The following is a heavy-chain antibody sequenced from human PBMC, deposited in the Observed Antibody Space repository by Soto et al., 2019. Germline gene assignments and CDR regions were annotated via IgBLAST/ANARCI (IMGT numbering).Heavy chain of an antibody. D-gene: IGHD3-22*01. CDR3: ARAGSYYDSSGYTPFDP. V-gene: IGHV1-69*13. CDR2: IIPIFGTA. CDR1: GGTFSSYA. J-gene: IGHJ5*02. Sequence: GDSVKVSCKASGGTFSSYAISWVRQAPGQGLEWMGGIIPIFGTANYAQKFQGRVTITADESTSTAYMELSSLRSEDTAVYYCARAGSYYDSSGYTPFDPWGQGTLVTVSS.